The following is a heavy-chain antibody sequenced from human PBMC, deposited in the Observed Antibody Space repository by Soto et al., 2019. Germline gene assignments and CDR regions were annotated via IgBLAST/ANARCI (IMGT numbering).Heavy chain of an antibody. CDR2: IYWNDDQ. CDR1: DFSLTTRGVG. J-gene: IGHJ4*02. V-gene: IGHV2-5*01. CDR3: THRSPAYGHDF. D-gene: IGHD3-10*01. Sequence: SCPTLVNPTQTLTLTCNFSDFSLTTRGVGVGWIRQPPGKALEWVALIYWNDDQRYNPSLKSRLTVTKDTPKNHVVLTMTNVDPLDTATYYCTHRSPAYGHDFWGPGTLVTVSS.